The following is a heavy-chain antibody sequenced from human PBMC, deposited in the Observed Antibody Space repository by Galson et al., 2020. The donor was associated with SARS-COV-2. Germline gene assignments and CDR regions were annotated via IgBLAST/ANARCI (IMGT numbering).Heavy chain of an antibody. V-gene: IGHV3-23*01. Sequence: GGSLRPSCFASAFTFNTYSIGWVRQRPGKGLEWVSLIRLDERTFYADSVRGRFTISRDNSRNTVFLQMNRLRDGDTALYYCATKGFCRGQICHRQFDYWSQGTQVTVSS. D-gene: IGHD2-15*01. J-gene: IGHJ4*02. CDR2: IRLDERT. CDR3: ATKGFCRGQICHRQFDY. CDR1: AFTFNTYS.